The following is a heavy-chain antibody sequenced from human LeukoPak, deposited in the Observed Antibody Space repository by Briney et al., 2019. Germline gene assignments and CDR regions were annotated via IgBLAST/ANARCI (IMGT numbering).Heavy chain of an antibody. D-gene: IGHD5-18*01. CDR3: AQEAWLPF. CDR2: ISSSSSSI. V-gene: IGHV3-48*04. Sequence: PGGPLRLSCTASGFSFYSYSMNWVRQAPGKGLECISYISSSSSSIYYADSVKGRFTISRDNAKNSLYLQMNSLRAEDTAVYYCAQEAWLPFWGQGTLVTVSS. CDR1: GFSFYSYS. J-gene: IGHJ4*02.